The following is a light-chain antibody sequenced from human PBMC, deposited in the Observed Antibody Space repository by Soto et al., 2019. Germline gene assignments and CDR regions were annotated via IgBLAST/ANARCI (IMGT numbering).Light chain of an antibody. CDR1: QSVSSSS. V-gene: IGKV3-20*01. CDR2: GAS. Sequence: EIVLTQSPGTLSLSPGERATLSCRASQSVSSSSLAWYQQKPGQAPRLLIYGASNRAAGIPDRFSGSGSGTDFTLIISRLEPEDFAVFYCQQYGTSLITFGQGTRLEIK. CDR3: QQYGTSLIT. J-gene: IGKJ5*01.